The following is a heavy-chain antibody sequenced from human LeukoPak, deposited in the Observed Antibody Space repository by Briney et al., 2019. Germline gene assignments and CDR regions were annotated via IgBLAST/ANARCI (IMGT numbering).Heavy chain of an antibody. V-gene: IGHV1-69*04. D-gene: IGHD3-22*01. CDR3: ARAPSYYDSSGYYEGDAFDI. CDR2: IIPIFGIA. J-gene: IGHJ3*02. Sequence: SVKVSSKASGDTFSFYAISWVRQAPGQGLEWMGMIIPIFGIANYAQKFQGRVTITADKSTSTAYMELSSLRSEDTAVYYCARAPSYYDSSGYYEGDAFDIWGQGTMVTVSS. CDR1: GDTFSFYA.